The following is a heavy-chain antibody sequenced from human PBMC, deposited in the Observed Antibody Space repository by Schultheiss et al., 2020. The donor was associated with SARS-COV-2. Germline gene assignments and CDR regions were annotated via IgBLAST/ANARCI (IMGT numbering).Heavy chain of an antibody. CDR2: IYTSGST. CDR1: GGSISSYY. J-gene: IGHJ3*02. D-gene: IGHD3-22*01. Sequence: SETLSLTCTVSGGSISSYYWSWIRQPAGKGLEWIGRIYTSGSTNYNPSLKSRVTISVDTSKNQFSLKLSSVTAADTAVYYCARGRGYYDSSGSDAFDIWGQGTMVTVSS. V-gene: IGHV4-4*07. CDR3: ARGRGYYDSSGSDAFDI.